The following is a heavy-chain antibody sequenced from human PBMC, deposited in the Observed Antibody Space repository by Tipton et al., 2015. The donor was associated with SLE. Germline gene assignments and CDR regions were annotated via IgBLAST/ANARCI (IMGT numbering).Heavy chain of an antibody. CDR3: ARGCNSGWPHYSYCGMDG. V-gene: IGHV4-34*01. D-gene: IGHD6-19*01. Sequence: TLSLTCAVYGGSFSGYYWNWIRQSPGKGLEWIGEVNHSGSTNYNPSLESRVTISVDTSKNQFSLKLSSVTAADTAVYYCARGCNSGWPHYSYCGMDGWGRGTTVTVSS. J-gene: IGHJ6*02. CDR1: GGSFSGYY. CDR2: VNHSGST.